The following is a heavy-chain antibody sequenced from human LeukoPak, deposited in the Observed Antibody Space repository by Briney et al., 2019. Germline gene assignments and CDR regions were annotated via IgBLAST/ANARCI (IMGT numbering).Heavy chain of an antibody. Sequence: GASVKVSCKASGYTFTSYGISWVRQGPGQGLEWMGWISAYNGNTDYAQKFQERVTITRDMSTSTAYMELSSLRSEDTAVYYCAAVLYYYDSSGYYVDYWGQGNLVTVSS. V-gene: IGHV1-18*01. CDR3: AAVLYYYDSSGYYVDY. D-gene: IGHD3-22*01. CDR2: ISAYNGNT. CDR1: GYTFTSYG. J-gene: IGHJ4*02.